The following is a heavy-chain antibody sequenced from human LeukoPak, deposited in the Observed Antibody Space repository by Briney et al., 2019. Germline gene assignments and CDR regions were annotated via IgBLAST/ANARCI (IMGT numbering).Heavy chain of an antibody. Sequence: GSLRLSCAASGFTFSSYEMNWVRQTPGKGLEWIGEINHGGRTTYNPSLKSRVTMSLDASKNDFSLRLNSVTAADTAVYYCARGISHSSGSIDFWGPGTRVTVSA. CDR1: GFTFSSYE. CDR3: ARGISHSSGSIDF. J-gene: IGHJ4*02. V-gene: IGHV4-34*01. D-gene: IGHD3-22*01. CDR2: INHGGRT.